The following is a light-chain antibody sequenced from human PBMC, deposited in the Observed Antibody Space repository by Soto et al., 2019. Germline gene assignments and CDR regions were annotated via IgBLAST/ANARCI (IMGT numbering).Light chain of an antibody. Sequence: QSVLTQSPSASASLGASVKLTCTLSSGHSSYAIAWHQQQPEKGPRYLMKVNSDGSHIKGDGIPDRFSGFSSGAERYLTISXXXXXXXXDYYCQTWGTDIHVVFGGGTQLTV. CDR3: QTWGTDIHVV. V-gene: IGLV4-69*02. CDR2: VNSDGSH. J-gene: IGLJ2*01. CDR1: SGHSSYA.